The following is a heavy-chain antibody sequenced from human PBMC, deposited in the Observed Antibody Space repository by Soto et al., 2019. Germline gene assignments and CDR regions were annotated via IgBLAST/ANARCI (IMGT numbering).Heavy chain of an antibody. Sequence: SGPTLVNPTQTLTLTCTFSGFSLSTRGVGVGWIRQPPGKALEWLALIYWDDDKRYSPSLKSRLTITKDTSKNQLVLTMPNMDPLDTATYYCAHRLQGGSCYNYWGQGTLVTVSS. V-gene: IGHV2-5*02. CDR2: IYWDDDK. CDR3: AHRLQGGSCYNY. J-gene: IGHJ4*02. CDR1: GFSLSTRGVG. D-gene: IGHD2-15*01.